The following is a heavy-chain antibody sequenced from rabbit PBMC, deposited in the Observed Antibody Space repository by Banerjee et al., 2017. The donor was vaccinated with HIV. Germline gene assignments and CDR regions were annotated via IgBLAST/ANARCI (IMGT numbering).Heavy chain of an antibody. V-gene: IGHV1S45*01. CDR2: ISTTSDNT. J-gene: IGHJ4*01. CDR3: ARGGNL. Sequence: QEQLEESGGDLVKPEGSLTITCTASGFSFSNKYVMCWVRQAPGKGLEWIGCISTTSDNTYYANWAKGRFTITRTSSTTVTLQMTSLTAADTATYFCARGGNLWGQGTLVTVS. CDR1: GFSFSNKYV.